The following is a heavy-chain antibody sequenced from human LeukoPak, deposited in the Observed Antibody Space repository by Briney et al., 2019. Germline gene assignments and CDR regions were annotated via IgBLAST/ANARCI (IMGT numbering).Heavy chain of an antibody. J-gene: IGHJ4*02. CDR3: ARFVGYCSGGSCYEYYFDY. D-gene: IGHD2-15*01. Sequence: PGGSLRPSCAASGFDFSSNWMHWVRHAPGQGLVWVSRIKGDGISTNYADSVKGRFTISRDIAKNTLYLQMNSLRDEDTAVYYCARFVGYCSGGSCYEYYFDYWGQGTLVTVSS. CDR1: GFDFSSNW. CDR2: IKGDGIST. V-gene: IGHV3-74*01.